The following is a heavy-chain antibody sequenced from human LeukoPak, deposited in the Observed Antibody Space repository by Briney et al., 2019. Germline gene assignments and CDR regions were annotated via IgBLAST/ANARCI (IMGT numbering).Heavy chain of an antibody. Sequence: ASVKVSCKASGYTFTGYYIHGVRQAPGQGLEWMGWITPNSGGTNYAQKFQGRVTMTRDTSISTAYMELSRLRSDDTAVYYCARVWRYDILAGYYPYWGQGTLVTVSS. J-gene: IGHJ4*02. CDR2: ITPNSGGT. CDR1: GYTFTGYY. CDR3: ARVWRYDILAGYYPY. V-gene: IGHV1-2*02. D-gene: IGHD3-9*01.